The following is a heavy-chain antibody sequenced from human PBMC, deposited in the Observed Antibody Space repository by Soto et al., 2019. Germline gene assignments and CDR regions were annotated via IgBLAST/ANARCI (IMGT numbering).Heavy chain of an antibody. V-gene: IGHV1-69*06. CDR3: ARDTETLGPRANDALDI. Sequence: QVQLVQSGAEVKKPGSSVRVSCKTSEGTFNNYAISWVRQAPGQGLEWMGGIIPLFDAVKYAQKFQGRVTVTADKSTSTAYMELHTLTSEDTAVYYCARDTETLGPRANDALDIWGQGTMVTVSS. CDR1: EGTFNNYA. D-gene: IGHD3-3*02. CDR2: IIPLFDAV. J-gene: IGHJ3*02.